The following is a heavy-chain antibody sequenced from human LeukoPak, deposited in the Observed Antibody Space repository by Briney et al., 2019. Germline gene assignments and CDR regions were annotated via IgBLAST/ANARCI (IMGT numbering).Heavy chain of an antibody. Sequence: GGSLRLSCAASGFTFSSYAMSWVRQAPGKGLEWVSATSGSGGSTYYADSVKGRFTISRDDSKNTLYLQMNSLRTEDTAVYYCAKELTRPNRPVAGLNYWGQGTLVTVSS. D-gene: IGHD6-19*01. V-gene: IGHV3-23*01. CDR3: AKELTRPNRPVAGLNY. CDR1: GFTFSSYA. CDR2: TSGSGGST. J-gene: IGHJ4*02.